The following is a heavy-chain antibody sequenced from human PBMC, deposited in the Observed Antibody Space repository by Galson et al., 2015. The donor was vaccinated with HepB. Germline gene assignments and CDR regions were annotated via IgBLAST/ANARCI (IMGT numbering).Heavy chain of an antibody. CDR3: AKDSYSSGWYDFRDYYYGMDV. V-gene: IGHV3-30*18. CDR2: ISYDGSNK. J-gene: IGHJ6*02. CDR1: GFTFSSYG. D-gene: IGHD6-19*01. Sequence: SLRLSCAASGFTFSSYGMHWVRQAPGKGLEWVAVISYDGSNKYYADSVKGRFTISRDNSKNTLYLQMNSLRAEDTAVYYCAKDSYSSGWYDFRDYYYGMDVWGQGTTVTVSS.